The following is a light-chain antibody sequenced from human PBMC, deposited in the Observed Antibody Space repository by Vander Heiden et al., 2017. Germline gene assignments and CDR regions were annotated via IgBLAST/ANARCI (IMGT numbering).Light chain of an antibody. V-gene: IGKV3-15*01. J-gene: IGKJ1*01. Sequence: EIVMTQSPATLSVSPGERATLSCRASQSVSSNLAWNQQKPGQAPRLLIYGASTRATGIPARFSGSGSGTEFTLTISSLQSEDFAVYYCQQYNNWPLRTFGQGTKVEIK. CDR2: GAS. CDR3: QQYNNWPLRT. CDR1: QSVSSN.